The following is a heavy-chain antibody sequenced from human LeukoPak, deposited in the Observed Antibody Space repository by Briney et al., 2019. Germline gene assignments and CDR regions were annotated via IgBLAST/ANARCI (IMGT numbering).Heavy chain of an antibody. D-gene: IGHD2-15*01. J-gene: IGHJ6*02. Sequence: SETLSLTCTGSGGSISSYYWSWLRQPAGKGLEWIGRIYTSGSTNYNPSLTSRVTMSVDTSKNQFSLKLSSVTAADTAVYYCARDVVVVAATTVYYYYGMDVWGQGTLVTVSS. CDR1: GGSISSYY. CDR2: IYTSGST. V-gene: IGHV4-4*07. CDR3: ARDVVVVAATTVYYYYGMDV.